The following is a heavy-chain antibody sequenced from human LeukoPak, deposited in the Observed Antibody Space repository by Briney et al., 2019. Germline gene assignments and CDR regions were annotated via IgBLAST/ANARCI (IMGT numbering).Heavy chain of an antibody. CDR1: GGSISSSNW. Sequence: SETLSLTCAVSGGSISSSNWWSWVRQPPGKGLEWIGEIYHSGSTNYNPSLKSRVTISVDKSKNQFSLKLSSVTAADTAVYYCARARTVDTAMAFDYWGQGTLVTVSS. D-gene: IGHD5-18*01. J-gene: IGHJ4*02. V-gene: IGHV4-4*02. CDR3: ARARTVDTAMAFDY. CDR2: IYHSGST.